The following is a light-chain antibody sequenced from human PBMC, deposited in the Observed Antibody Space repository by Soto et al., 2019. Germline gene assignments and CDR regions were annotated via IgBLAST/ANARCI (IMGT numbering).Light chain of an antibody. CDR1: QSVSSSY. V-gene: IGKV3-20*01. CDR2: GAP. J-gene: IGKJ3*01. CDR3: QQYGSSPFP. Sequence: SVVKDSTSTRSLSQGKKATLSCRASQSVSSSYLAWYQQKPGQAPRPLTYGAPSSATGIPDRYTASGPGTDFTLTISRLEPEDFAVYYCQQYGSSPFPFGPGTKVDIK.